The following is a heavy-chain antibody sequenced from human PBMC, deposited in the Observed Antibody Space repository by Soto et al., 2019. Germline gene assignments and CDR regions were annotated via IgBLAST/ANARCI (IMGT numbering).Heavy chain of an antibody. V-gene: IGHV4-31*01. J-gene: IGHJ6*02. D-gene: IGHD1-20*01. CDR1: GGSINSGGNY. CDR3: ARGSGIPSYHCGIDV. CDR2: IYYTGSN. Sequence: QVQLQESGPGLVKPSQTLSLTCIVSGGSINSGGNYWSWIRQHPGKGLEWIGYIYYTGSNYYKPPRKSPVTMSIEMSKNQFSLKMSSVTAADTAVYYCARGSGIPSYHCGIDVWGQGTTVTVSS.